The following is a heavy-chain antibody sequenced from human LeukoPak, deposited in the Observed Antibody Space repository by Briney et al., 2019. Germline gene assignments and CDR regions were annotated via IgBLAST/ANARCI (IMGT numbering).Heavy chain of an antibody. Sequence: GGSLRLSCAASGFTFSSYAMSWVRQAPGKGLEWVSAISGSGGSTYYADSVKGRFTISRDNSKNTLYLQMNSLRAEDTAVYYCATVGYDSSGYYYWGQGTLVTVSS. CDR1: GFTFSSYA. V-gene: IGHV3-23*01. CDR2: ISGSGGST. D-gene: IGHD3-22*01. CDR3: ATVGYDSSGYYY. J-gene: IGHJ4*02.